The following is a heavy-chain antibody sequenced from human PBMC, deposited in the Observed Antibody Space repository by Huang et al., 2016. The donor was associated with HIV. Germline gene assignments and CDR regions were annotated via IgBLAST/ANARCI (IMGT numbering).Heavy chain of an antibody. CDR2: IRFEGGNK. CDR1: GFSFSHYG. CDR3: ATDLGGYSFDY. V-gene: IGHV3-30*02. D-gene: IGHD2-21*02. J-gene: IGHJ4*02. Sequence: QEQLVESGGGVVQPGGSLRLSCATSGFSFSHYGMHWVRQGPGKGLEWVAIIRFEGGNKHFADSAKGRFTISRDNSKKMLFLEMNSLRGDDTAFYYCATDLGGYSFDYWGQGALVSVSS.